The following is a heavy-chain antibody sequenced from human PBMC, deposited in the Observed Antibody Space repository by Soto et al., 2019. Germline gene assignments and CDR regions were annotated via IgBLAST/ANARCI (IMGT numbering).Heavy chain of an antibody. V-gene: IGHV1-24*01. CDR3: ATVGVLVQAVMGGMEV. D-gene: IGHD2-2*01. Sequence: ASVKVSCKVSGYTLTELSMHLVRQAPGKGLEWMGGFDPEDGETIYAQKFQGRVTMTEDTSTDTAYMELSSLRSEDTAVYYCATVGVLVQAVMGGMEVWGQGTTVTVSS. CDR1: GYTLTELS. CDR2: FDPEDGET. J-gene: IGHJ6*02.